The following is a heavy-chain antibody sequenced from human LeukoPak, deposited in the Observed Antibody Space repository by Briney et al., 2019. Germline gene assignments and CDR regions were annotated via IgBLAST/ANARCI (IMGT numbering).Heavy chain of an antibody. V-gene: IGHV3-23*01. CDR2: VGSDGINT. CDR3: AKGLAAGSQYFDY. D-gene: IGHD6-25*01. CDR1: GVTLSSYA. Sequence: GGSLRLSCAASGVTLSSYAMSWVRQAPGKGLEWVSAVGSDGINTAYADSVKGRFTISRDNSKNTLYLQLSSLRAEDTAVYYCAKGLAAGSQYFDYWGQGTLVTVSS. J-gene: IGHJ4*02.